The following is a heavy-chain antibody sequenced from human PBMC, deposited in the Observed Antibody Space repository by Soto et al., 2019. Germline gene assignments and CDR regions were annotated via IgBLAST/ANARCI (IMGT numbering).Heavy chain of an antibody. D-gene: IGHD6-13*01. J-gene: IGHJ4*02. CDR2: INHSGST. V-gene: IGHV4-34*01. Sequence: SETLSRACDVYGGSFSGYYCSWVRQPPGEGLEWIGEINHSGSTNYNPSLKSRVTISVDTSKNQFSLKLSSVTAADTAVYYCARTRDSAAAGRPYYFDYWGQGTLVTVSS. CDR1: GGSFSGYY. CDR3: ARTRDSAAAGRPYYFDY.